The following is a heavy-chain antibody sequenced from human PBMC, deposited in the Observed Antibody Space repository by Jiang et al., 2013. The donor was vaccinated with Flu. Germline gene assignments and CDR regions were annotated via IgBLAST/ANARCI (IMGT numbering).Heavy chain of an antibody. D-gene: IGHD3-3*01. CDR2: FDPEDGET. CDR1: GYTLIELS. Sequence: GAEVKKPGASVKVSCKVSGYTLIELSIHWVRQAPGKGLEWMGGFDPEDGETIYAEKFQGRVTVTEDTTTDTAYMELTSLRSEDTAVYYCATDRFYGPTLRYWGQGTLVTVSS. CDR3: ATDRFYGPTLRY. V-gene: IGHV1-24*01. J-gene: IGHJ4*02.